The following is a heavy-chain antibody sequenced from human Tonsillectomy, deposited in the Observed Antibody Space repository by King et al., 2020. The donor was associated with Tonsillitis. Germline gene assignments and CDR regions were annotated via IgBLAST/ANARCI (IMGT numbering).Heavy chain of an antibody. D-gene: IGHD3-22*01. J-gene: IGHJ4*02. CDR3: AKERYSSGYFSYFAY. Sequence: VQLVESGGGLVQPGGSLRLSCAASGFTFSSYAMSWVRQAPGKGLEWGSPISGGGHSTYYADSVKGRFTISRDNSKNTLNLHMNSLRAEDTAFYYCAKERYSSGYFSYFAYGGEGPLVTVSS. CDR2: ISGGGHST. CDR1: GFTFSSYA. V-gene: IGHV3-23*04.